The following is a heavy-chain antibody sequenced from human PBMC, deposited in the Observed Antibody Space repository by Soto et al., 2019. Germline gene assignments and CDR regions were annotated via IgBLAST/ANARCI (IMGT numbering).Heavy chain of an antibody. CDR1: GYTFTSYG. V-gene: IGHV1-18*01. CDR3: ATSSADIVATLDFDY. Sequence: ASVKVSCKSSGYTFTSYGISCVRQAPGQGLEWMGWISAYDGNTNYAQKLQGRVTMTTDTSTSTAYMELRSLRSDDTAVYYCATSSADIVATLDFDYWGQGTLVTVSS. CDR2: ISAYDGNT. D-gene: IGHD5-12*01. J-gene: IGHJ4*02.